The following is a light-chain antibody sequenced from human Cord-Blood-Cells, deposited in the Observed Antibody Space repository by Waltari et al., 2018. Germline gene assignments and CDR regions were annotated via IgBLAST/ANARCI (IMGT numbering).Light chain of an antibody. CDR3: MQALQTPLT. Sequence: DIVMTQSPLSLPVTPGEPASISCRSSQSLLHSNGYNYLDWYLQKPGQSQQLLIYLGANRASGVPDRFSGSGSGTDCTLKISRVEAEDVGVYDCMQALQTPLTFGGGTKVEIK. J-gene: IGKJ4*01. CDR1: QSLLHSNGYNY. CDR2: LGA. V-gene: IGKV2-28*01.